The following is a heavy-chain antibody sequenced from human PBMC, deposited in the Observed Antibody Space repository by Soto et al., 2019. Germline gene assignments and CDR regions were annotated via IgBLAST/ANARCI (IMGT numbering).Heavy chain of an antibody. CDR1: GGSSSGYY. CDR3: ATIYGDYSDY. V-gene: IGHV4-34*01. J-gene: IGHJ4*02. Sequence: SETLSLTCAVYGGSSSGYYWSWIRQPPGKGLGWIGEMNHSGSTNYNPSLKSRATISVATSKNQFSLKLSSVTAADTAVYYCATIYGDYSDYWGQGTLVTVSS. CDR2: MNHSGST. D-gene: IGHD4-17*01.